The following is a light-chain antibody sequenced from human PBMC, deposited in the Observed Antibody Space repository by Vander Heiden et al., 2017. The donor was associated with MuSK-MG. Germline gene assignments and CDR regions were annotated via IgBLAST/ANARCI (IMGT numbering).Light chain of an antibody. CDR3: SSYTSSSLYV. CDR2: DVR. CDR1: SSDVGGYNY. V-gene: IGLV2-14*03. J-gene: IGLJ1*01. Sequence: QSALTQPASVPGSPGQSITTSCTGTSSDVGGYNYVSWYQQHPGKAPKLMIYDVRNRPSRVSNRFSGSKSGNTASLTISGLQAGDEADYYCSSYTSSSLYVFGTGTKVTVL.